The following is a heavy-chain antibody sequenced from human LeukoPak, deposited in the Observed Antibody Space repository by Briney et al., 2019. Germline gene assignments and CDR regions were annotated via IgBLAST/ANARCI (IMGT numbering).Heavy chain of an antibody. CDR1: GFTFSNHA. V-gene: IGHV3-23*01. Sequence: SGGSLRLSCAVSGFTFSNHAMSWVRQAPGKGLEWVSLFSDSVSEFAGNTYYADSVKGRFTISRDNSKNTLYLQMNSLRAEDTAVYYCAKGRYSSSWYYFDYWGQGTLVTVSS. CDR2: FSDSVSEFAGNT. D-gene: IGHD6-13*01. J-gene: IGHJ4*02. CDR3: AKGRYSSSWYYFDY.